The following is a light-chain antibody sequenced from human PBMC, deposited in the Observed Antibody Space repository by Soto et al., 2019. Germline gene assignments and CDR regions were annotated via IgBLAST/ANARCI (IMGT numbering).Light chain of an antibody. CDR2: DAS. CDR3: QQYNSYQWT. Sequence: DIQMTQSPSTLSASVGDRVTITCRASQSIRSWLAWYQQKPWKAPNLRIYDASNLESGVPSRFSGSGFGTEFTPPICSLPPDDFATYYCQQYNSYQWTFGQRTKVEIK. CDR1: QSIRSW. V-gene: IGKV1-5*01. J-gene: IGKJ1*01.